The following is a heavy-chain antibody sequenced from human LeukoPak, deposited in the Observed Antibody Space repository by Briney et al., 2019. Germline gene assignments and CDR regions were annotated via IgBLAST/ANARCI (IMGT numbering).Heavy chain of an antibody. CDR2: IIPIFGTA. D-gene: IGHD3-10*01. CDR1: GYTFSDYY. CDR3: ARDLYYGSGRPINWFDP. V-gene: IGHV1-69*13. Sequence: SVKVSCKASGYTFSDYYMHWVGQAPGQGLEWMGGIIPIFGTANYAQKFQGRVTITADESTSTAYMELSSLRSEDTAVYYCARDLYYGSGRPINWFDPWGQGTLVTVSS. J-gene: IGHJ5*02.